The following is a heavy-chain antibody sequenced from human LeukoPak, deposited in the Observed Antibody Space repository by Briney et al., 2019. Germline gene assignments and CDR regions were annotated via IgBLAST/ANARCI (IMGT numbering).Heavy chain of an antibody. J-gene: IGHJ5*02. Sequence: GGSLRLSCAASGFTFSSYWMSWVRQAPGKGLEGVANIKQDGSEKCYVDSVKGRFTISRDNAKNSLYVQMNSLRAEDTAVYYCARVHYDSSGYYEGRSFWFDPWGRGTLVTVSS. D-gene: IGHD3-22*01. CDR3: ARVHYDSSGYYEGRSFWFDP. CDR2: IKQDGSEK. CDR1: GFTFSSYW. V-gene: IGHV3-7*01.